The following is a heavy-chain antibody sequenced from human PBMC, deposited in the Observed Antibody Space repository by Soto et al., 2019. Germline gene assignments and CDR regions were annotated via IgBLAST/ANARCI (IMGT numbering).Heavy chain of an antibody. CDR2: IIPIFGTA. CDR3: ARVPSVSGIAVAYFDY. D-gene: IGHD6-19*01. Sequence: SVKVSCKASGGTFSSYAISWVRQAPGQGLEWMGGIIPIFGTANYAQKFQGRVTITADESTSTAYMELSSLRSEDTAVYYCARVPSVSGIAVAYFDYWGQGTLVTVSS. J-gene: IGHJ4*02. CDR1: GGTFSSYA. V-gene: IGHV1-69*13.